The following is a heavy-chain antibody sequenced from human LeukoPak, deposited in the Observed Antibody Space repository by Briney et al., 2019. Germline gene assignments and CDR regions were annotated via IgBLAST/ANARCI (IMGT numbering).Heavy chain of an antibody. CDR2: INSDGSWT. Sequence: GGSLRLSCAASGNYWMHWVRQAQGKGLVWVSHINSDGSWTSYADSVKGRFTISKDNAKNTVYLQMNNLRAEDTAVYYCVSFYEAYWGRGTLVTVSS. J-gene: IGHJ4*02. CDR1: GNYW. V-gene: IGHV3-74*01. CDR3: VSFYEAY. D-gene: IGHD2/OR15-2a*01.